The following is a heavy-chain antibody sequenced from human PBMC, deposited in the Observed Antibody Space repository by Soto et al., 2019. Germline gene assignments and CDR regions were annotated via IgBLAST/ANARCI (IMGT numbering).Heavy chain of an antibody. CDR1: GDSISSRTYN. J-gene: IGHJ4*02. CDR3: ARHSSSWPIFDY. D-gene: IGHD6-13*01. V-gene: IGHV4-39*01. Sequence: SETLSLTCTVSGDSISSRTYNWGWIRQPPGKGLEWIGNLYYTGSTSYNPSLKSRVIISVDTSTNQVSLKVNSVTAADTAVYYCARHSSSWPIFDYWGQGTLVTV. CDR2: LYYTGST.